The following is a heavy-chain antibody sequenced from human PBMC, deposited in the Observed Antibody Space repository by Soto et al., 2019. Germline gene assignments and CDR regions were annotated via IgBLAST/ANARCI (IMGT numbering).Heavy chain of an antibody. CDR1: GGSFSGYY. J-gene: IGHJ1*01. CDR3: ARGLTTVYFQH. V-gene: IGHV4-34*01. Sequence: SETLSLTCAVYGGSFSGYYWSWIRQPPGKGLEWIGEINHSGSTNYNPSLKSRVTISVDTSKNQFSLKLSSVTAADTAVYYCARGLTTVYFQHWGQGTLVTVSS. D-gene: IGHD4-17*01. CDR2: INHSGST.